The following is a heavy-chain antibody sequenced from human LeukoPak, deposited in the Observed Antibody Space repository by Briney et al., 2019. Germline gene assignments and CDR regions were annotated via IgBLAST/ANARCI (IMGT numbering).Heavy chain of an antibody. D-gene: IGHD3-10*01. CDR3: ARGYVPHYYGSGSPPIEFDY. CDR1: GGTFSSYG. V-gene: IGHV1-69*13. CDR2: IIPIFGTA. J-gene: IGHJ4*02. Sequence: SVKVSCKASGGTFSSYGISWVRQAPGQGLEWMGGIIPIFGTANYAQKFQGRVTITADESTSTAYMELSSLRSEDTAVYYCARGYVPHYYGSGSPPIEFDYWGQGTLVTVSS.